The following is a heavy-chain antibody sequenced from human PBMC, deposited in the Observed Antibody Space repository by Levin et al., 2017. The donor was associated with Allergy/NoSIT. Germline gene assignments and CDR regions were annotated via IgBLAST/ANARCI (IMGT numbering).Heavy chain of an antibody. CDR2: ISISGSTK. CDR3: ARDGAYRDYYASGSSLDN. D-gene: IGHD3-10*01. Sequence: GESLKISCAASGFTFSRYSMNWVRQAPGKGLEWVSYISISGSTKYYADSVKGRFTISRDTAKNSLFLQMDSLREEDTAVYYCARDGAYRDYYASGSSLDNWGQGTLVTVSS. J-gene: IGHJ4*02. CDR1: GFTFSRYS. V-gene: IGHV3-48*02.